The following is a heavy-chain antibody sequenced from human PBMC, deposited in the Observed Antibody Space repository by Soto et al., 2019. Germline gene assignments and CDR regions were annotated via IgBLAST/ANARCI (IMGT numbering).Heavy chain of an antibody. CDR2: IYTSGST. CDR3: ARLGDCSGGSCYEYYYYYGMDV. D-gene: IGHD2-15*01. CDR1: GGSISSYY. Sequence: SETLSLTCTVSGGSISSYYWSWIRQPAGKGLEWIGRIYTSGSTNYNPSLKSRVTMSVDTSKNQFSLKLSSVTAADTAVYYCARLGDCSGGSCYEYYYYYGMDVWGQGATVTVSS. V-gene: IGHV4-4*07. J-gene: IGHJ6*02.